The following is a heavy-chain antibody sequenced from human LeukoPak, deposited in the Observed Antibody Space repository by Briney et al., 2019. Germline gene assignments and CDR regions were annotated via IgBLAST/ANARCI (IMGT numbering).Heavy chain of an antibody. CDR3: ASPRRGDRDVFDY. D-gene: IGHD3-16*01. CDR2: INHSGST. J-gene: IGHJ4*02. Sequence: SEPLSLTCDVYGGSFSGYYWSWIRQPPGKGLEWIGEINHSGSTYYNPSLSSQVTISVDTTKNQFSLKLSSVTAAGTAVYYCASPRRGDRDVFDYWGQGTLVTVSP. CDR1: GGSFSGYY. V-gene: IGHV4-34*01.